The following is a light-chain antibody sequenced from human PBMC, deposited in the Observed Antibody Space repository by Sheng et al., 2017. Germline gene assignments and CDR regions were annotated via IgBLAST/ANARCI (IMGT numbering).Light chain of an antibody. Sequence: EIVMTQSPATLSVSPGERATLSCRASQSVSSNLAWYQQKPGQAPRLLIYGASTRATGIPARFSGSGSGTEFTLTISSLQSEDFAVYYCQQYNNWPPWTFGQGPKVEYK. J-gene: IGKJ1*01. CDR3: QQYNNWPPWT. CDR2: GAS. CDR1: QSVSSN. V-gene: IGKV3-15*01.